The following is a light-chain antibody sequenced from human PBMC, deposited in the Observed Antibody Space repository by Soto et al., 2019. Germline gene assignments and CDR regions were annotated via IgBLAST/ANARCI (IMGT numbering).Light chain of an antibody. CDR3: QQYYSYPPIN. CDR2: AAS. CDR1: QGIRKD. Sequence: AIQMTHSQSSLSASVVYRVNITFRASQGIRKDLGWYQVKPGKAPKLLIYAASTLQSGVPSRFSGSASGTDFTLTISCLQSEDFATYYCQQYYSYPPINFGQGTRLEIK. J-gene: IGKJ5*01. V-gene: IGKV1-6*01.